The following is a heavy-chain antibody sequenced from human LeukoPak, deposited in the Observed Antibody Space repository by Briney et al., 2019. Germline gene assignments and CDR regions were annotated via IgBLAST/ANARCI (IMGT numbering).Heavy chain of an antibody. J-gene: IGHJ6*03. Sequence: PGGSLRLSCAGSGFAFSRYSMNWFRQAPGKGLERVSSISSSSSHIFYGNSVKGRFTISRDNAKNSLYLQMNSLRAGDTAVYYCARDAQWLVPEGYYYYMDVWGKGITVTVAS. CDR1: GFAFSRYS. CDR2: ISSSSSHI. V-gene: IGHV3-21*06. D-gene: IGHD6-19*01. CDR3: ARDAQWLVPEGYYYYMDV.